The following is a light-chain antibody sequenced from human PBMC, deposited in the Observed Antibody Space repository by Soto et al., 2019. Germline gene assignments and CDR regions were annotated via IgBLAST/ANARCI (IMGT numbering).Light chain of an antibody. CDR2: AAS. CDR3: QESHST. V-gene: IGKV1-39*01. J-gene: IGKJ2*01. CDR1: QSIGTY. Sequence: DAPMTQSPSSLSASVGDSVTITCRASQSIGTYLDWYQHKPGKAPKLLIYAASSLQSGVTSRFSGSGSETDFTRTISSLQPEDFATYYCQESHSTFGQGTKLEIK.